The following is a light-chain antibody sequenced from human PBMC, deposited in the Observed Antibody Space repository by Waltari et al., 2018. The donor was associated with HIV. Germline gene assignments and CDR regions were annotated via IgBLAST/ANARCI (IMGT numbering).Light chain of an antibody. CDR1: QDISNY. J-gene: IGKJ4*01. CDR2: DAS. Sequence: DIQMTQSPSSLSASVGDRVTITCQASQDISNYLNWYQQKPGKAPKLLIYDASNLETGVPSRFSGSGSGTDFTFTITSLQPEDIATYYCQQYKNLPLTFGGGTKVEIK. CDR3: QQYKNLPLT. V-gene: IGKV1-33*01.